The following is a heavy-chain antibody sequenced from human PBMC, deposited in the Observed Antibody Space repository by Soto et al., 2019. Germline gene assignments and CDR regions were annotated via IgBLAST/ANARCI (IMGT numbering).Heavy chain of an antibody. Sequence: GGSLRLSCAASGFTFSSYWMHWVRQAPGKGLVWVSRINSDGSSTSYADSVKGRFTISRDNAKNTLYLQMNSLRAEDTAVYDCARGGPEPRSGYYNYYYYYGMDVWGQGTTVTVSS. CDR3: ARGGPEPRSGYYNYYYYYGMDV. CDR2: INSDGSST. CDR1: GFTFSSYW. J-gene: IGHJ6*02. D-gene: IGHD3-22*01. V-gene: IGHV3-74*01.